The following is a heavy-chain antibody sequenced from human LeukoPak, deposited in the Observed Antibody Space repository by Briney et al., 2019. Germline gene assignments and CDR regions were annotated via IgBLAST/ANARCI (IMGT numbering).Heavy chain of an antibody. CDR1: GFTFSSYW. CDR3: ARGSRLGVVERDASDI. J-gene: IGHJ3*02. D-gene: IGHD3-3*01. Sequence: GGSLRLSCAASGFTFSSYWMSWVRQAPGKGLEWVANIKQDGSEKYYVDSVKGRFTISRDNAKNSLYLQMNSLRAEDTAVYYCARGSRLGVVERDASDIWGQGTMVTVSS. CDR2: IKQDGSEK. V-gene: IGHV3-7*01.